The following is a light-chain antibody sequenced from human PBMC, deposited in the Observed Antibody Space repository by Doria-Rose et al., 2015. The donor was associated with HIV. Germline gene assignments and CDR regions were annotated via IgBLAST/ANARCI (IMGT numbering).Light chain of an antibody. V-gene: IGKV3-20*01. J-gene: IGKJ1*01. Sequence: TQSPGTLSLSPGERATLSCRASQSFSSTYLAWYQQKPGQAPSLLIYDGSNRATGIPDRFSARVSGTDFTLTINRLEPEDFALYYCHQYGTSWTFGQGTKVEI. CDR2: DGS. CDR3: HQYGTSWT. CDR1: QSFSSTY.